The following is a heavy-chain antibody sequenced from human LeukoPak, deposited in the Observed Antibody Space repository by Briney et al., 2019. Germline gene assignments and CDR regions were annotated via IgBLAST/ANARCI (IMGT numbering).Heavy chain of an antibody. J-gene: IGHJ4*02. D-gene: IGHD3-9*01. V-gene: IGHV1-69*13. CDR3: AILGRVHILTAYPS. CDR2: IIPFFGTA. CDR1: GGTFSSYA. Sequence: GASVKVSCKASGGTFSSYAINWVRQAPGQGLEWMGGIIPFFGTANYAQKFQGRVTITADESTSTAYMELSSLRSEDTAVYYCAILGRVHILTAYPSWGQGTLVTVSS.